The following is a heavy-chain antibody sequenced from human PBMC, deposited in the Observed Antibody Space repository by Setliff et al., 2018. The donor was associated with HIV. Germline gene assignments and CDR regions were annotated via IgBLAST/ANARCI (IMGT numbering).Heavy chain of an antibody. CDR1: GVSFSGYY. V-gene: IGHV4-34*01. Sequence: SETLYLTCAVYGVSFSGYYWSWIRQPPGNGLEWIGEINHKGITNYSPSLKSRVTISVDTSKNQFSQKLRSGIAAKSAVYYCARIVWTAAAGTIDYYYYGIDIWGQGTTVTVSS. D-gene: IGHD6-13*01. CDR3: ARIVWTAAAGTIDYYYYGIDI. CDR2: INHKGIT. J-gene: IGHJ6*02.